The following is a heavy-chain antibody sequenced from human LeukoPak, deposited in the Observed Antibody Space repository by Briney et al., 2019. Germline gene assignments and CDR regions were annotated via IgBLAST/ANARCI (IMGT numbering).Heavy chain of an antibody. CDR1: GYTFTGYY. J-gene: IGHJ4*02. V-gene: IGHV1-2*02. CDR3: ARDRATRGWTDY. CDR2: INPNSGGT. D-gene: IGHD6-19*01. Sequence: GASVKVSCKASGYTFTGYYMHWVRQAPGQGLEWMGWINPNSGGTNYAQKFQGRVTMTTDTSTSTAYMELRSLRSDDTAVYYCARDRATRGWTDYWGQGTLVTVSS.